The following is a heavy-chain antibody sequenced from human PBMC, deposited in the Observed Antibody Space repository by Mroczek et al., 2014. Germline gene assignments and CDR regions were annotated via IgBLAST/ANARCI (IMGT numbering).Heavy chain of an antibody. D-gene: IGHD6-13*01. J-gene: IGHJ3*02. Sequence: QVQLVESGGGVVQPGRSLRLSCAASGFTFSSYAMHWVRQAPGKGLEWVAVISYDGSNKYYADSVKGRFTISRDNSKNTLYLQMNSLRAEDTAVYYCARDKVREQQKTDAFDIWGQGTMVTVSS. V-gene: IGHV3-30-3*01. CDR1: GFTFSSYA. CDR2: ISYDGSNK. CDR3: ARDKVREQQKTDAFDI.